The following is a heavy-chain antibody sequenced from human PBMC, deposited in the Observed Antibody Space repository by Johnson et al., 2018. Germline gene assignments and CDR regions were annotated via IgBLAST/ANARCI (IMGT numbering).Heavy chain of an antibody. D-gene: IGHD3-3*01. J-gene: IGHJ4*02. CDR1: EFAFSTYW. CDR3: TRHLLRDGHDLNYFDY. CDR2: INKDGSQR. V-gene: IGHV3-7*01. Sequence: VQLVESGGGLVQPGGSLRLSCSASEFAFSTYWMAWVRQSPGKGLEWLANINKDGSQRYYLDSVKGRFTISRDNARNSLYLQMDSLRVDDPAVFFCTRHLLRDGHDLNYFDYWGQGTLVTVSP.